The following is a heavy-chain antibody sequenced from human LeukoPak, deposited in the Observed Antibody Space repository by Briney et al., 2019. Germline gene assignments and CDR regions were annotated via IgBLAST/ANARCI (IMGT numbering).Heavy chain of an antibody. V-gene: IGHV3-74*01. D-gene: IGHD6-25*01. Sequence: PGGSLRLSCAASGFTFSTCWMHWVRQVPGKGLVWVSRINGGGSSTSYADSVKGRFTISRDNAKNTLYLQMSSLRAEDTAVYYCARDSGAAADPFDYWGQGTLVTVSS. CDR1: GFTFSTCW. CDR3: ARDSGAAADPFDY. CDR2: INGGGSST. J-gene: IGHJ4*02.